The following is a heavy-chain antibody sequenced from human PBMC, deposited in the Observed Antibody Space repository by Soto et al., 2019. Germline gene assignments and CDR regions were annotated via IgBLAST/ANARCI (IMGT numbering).Heavy chain of an antibody. CDR2: IYYSGST. J-gene: IGHJ5*02. V-gene: IGHV4-59*08. D-gene: IGHD3-3*01. CDR1: GGSISSYY. Sequence: QVQLQESGPGLVKPSKTLSLTCTVSGGSISSYYWSWIRQPPGKGLEWIGYIYYSGSTNYNPSLKCRVTISVDTSKNQFSLKLSSVTAADTAVYYCARRYYDFWSGYLTNWFDPWGQGTLVSVSS. CDR3: ARRYYDFWSGYLTNWFDP.